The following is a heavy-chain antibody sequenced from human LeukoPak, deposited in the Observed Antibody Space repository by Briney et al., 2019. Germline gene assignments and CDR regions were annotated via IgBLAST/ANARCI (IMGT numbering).Heavy chain of an antibody. J-gene: IGHJ6*02. D-gene: IGHD3-16*01. CDR1: GFTFSDSW. CDR2: MNQDGSAK. V-gene: IGHV3-7*01. Sequence: GGSLRLSCAASGFTFSDSWMSWVRQAPGKGLEWVANMNQDGSAKDYVDSVKGRFTISRDNARNSLYLQMSSLRAEDTAAYYCATYTHWVAGDVWGQGTTVTVSS. CDR3: ATYTHWVAGDV.